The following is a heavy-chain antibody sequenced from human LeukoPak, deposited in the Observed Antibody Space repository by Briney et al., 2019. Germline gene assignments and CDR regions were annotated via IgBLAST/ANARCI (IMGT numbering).Heavy chain of an antibody. CDR1: GASVGSAGYY. CDR3: ARTQSQSGSYRYYFGY. J-gene: IGHJ4*02. D-gene: IGHD1-26*01. CDR2: VYYIANT. V-gene: IGHV4-61*08. Sequence: SETLSLTCTVSGASVGSAGYYWGWIRQPPGGGLEWIGYVYYIANTNYNPSLKSRATMSVDPSKNQFSLKVKSVTAADTAMYYCARTQSQSGSYRYYFGYWGQGTLVTVSS.